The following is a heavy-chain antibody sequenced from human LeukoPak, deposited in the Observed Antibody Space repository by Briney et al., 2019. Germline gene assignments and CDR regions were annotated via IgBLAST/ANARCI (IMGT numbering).Heavy chain of an antibody. CDR2: ISSSGSTI. CDR1: GFTFSGYE. Sequence: GGSLRLSCAASGFTFSGYEMNWVRQAPGKGLEWVSYISSSGSTIYYADSVKGRFTISRDNAKNSLYLQMNSLRAEDTAVYYCARDRLFWSGILDYWGQGTLVTVSS. J-gene: IGHJ4*02. CDR3: ARDRLFWSGILDY. D-gene: IGHD3-3*01. V-gene: IGHV3-48*03.